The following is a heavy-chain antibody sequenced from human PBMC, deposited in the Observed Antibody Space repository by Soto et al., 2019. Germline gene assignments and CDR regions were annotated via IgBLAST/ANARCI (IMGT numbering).Heavy chain of an antibody. CDR3: ARYYDFWSGLPHDFWYYGMDV. CDR2: IYNRGGT. CDR1: GASINIGDFF. J-gene: IGHJ6*02. Sequence: SETLSLTCVVSGASINIGDFFWNWIRQHPERGLEWIGYIYNRGGTFYNPSLENRLTISMDNSKNLCSLQLTSMTAADTAVYYCARYYDFWSGLPHDFWYYGMDVWGQGTTVT. D-gene: IGHD3-3*01. V-gene: IGHV4-31*11.